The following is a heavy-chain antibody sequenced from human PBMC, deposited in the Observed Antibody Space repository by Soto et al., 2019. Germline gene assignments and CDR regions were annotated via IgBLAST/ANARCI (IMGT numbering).Heavy chain of an antibody. V-gene: IGHV4-59*01. CDR2: IYYSGST. J-gene: IGHJ4*02. D-gene: IGHD3-3*01. CDR3: ARVFLSGSLFFDY. CDR1: GGSISSYY. Sequence: SETLSLTCTVSGGSISSYYWSWIRQPPGKGLEWIGYIYYSGSTNYNPSLKSRVTISVDTSKNQFSLKLSSVTAADTAVYYCARVFLSGSLFFDYWGQGTLVTVS.